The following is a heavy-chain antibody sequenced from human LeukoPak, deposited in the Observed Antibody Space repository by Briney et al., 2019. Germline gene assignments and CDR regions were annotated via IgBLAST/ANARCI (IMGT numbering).Heavy chain of an antibody. CDR3: TRGRSVEQQLHPLDLDY. V-gene: IGHV4-34*01. CDR1: GGSFSGYY. J-gene: IGHJ4*02. Sequence: SETLSLTCAVYGGSFSGYYWSWLRQPPGKGLEWIGEINHSGRTNYNPSLKSRVTISVDTSKNQFSLELTSVTAADTAVYYCTRGRSVEQQLHPLDLDYWGQGTLVTVSS. CDR2: INHSGRT. D-gene: IGHD6-13*01.